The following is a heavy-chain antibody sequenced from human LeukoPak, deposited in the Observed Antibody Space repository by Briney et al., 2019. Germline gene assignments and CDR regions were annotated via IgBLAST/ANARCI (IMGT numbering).Heavy chain of an antibody. V-gene: IGHV3-21*01. CDR2: ISSTSSYI. CDR3: ARGPPFDY. CDR1: GFTFSSYS. Sequence: GGSLRLSCAASGFTFSSYSMNWVRQAPGKGPEWVSSISSTSSYIYYADSVKGRFTISRDSAKNSLYLQMNSLRVEDTAVYYCARGPPFDYWGQGTLVTVSS. J-gene: IGHJ4*02.